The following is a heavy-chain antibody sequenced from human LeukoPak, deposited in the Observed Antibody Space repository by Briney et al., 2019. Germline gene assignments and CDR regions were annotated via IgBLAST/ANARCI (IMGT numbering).Heavy chain of an antibody. CDR1: GFTFSSYA. CDR3: ARPGLRVLESCWFDP. Sequence: GGALRLSCAASGFTFSSYAMHWVRQAPGKGLKWVAVISYDGSNKYYADSVKGRFTISRDNSKNTLYLQMNSLRAEDTAVYYCARPGLRVLESCWFDPWGQGTLVTVSS. D-gene: IGHD4-17*01. V-gene: IGHV3-30-3*01. CDR2: ISYDGSNK. J-gene: IGHJ5*02.